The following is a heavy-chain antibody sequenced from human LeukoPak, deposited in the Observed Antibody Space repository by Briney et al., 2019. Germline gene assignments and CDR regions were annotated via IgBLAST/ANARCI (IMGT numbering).Heavy chain of an antibody. J-gene: IGHJ3*01. CDR3: ARGRGVLGGGFDSFDV. D-gene: IGHD3-16*01. CDR2: MNPNSGST. Sequence: GASVKVSCKASGYTFTSFDINWVRQAPGQGLEWMGWMNPNSGSTGHAQKLQGRVTMTRSTSISTAYMELSSLTSADTAVYFCARGRGVLGGGFDSFDVWGQGTMVTVSS. CDR1: GYTFTSFD. V-gene: IGHV1-8*02.